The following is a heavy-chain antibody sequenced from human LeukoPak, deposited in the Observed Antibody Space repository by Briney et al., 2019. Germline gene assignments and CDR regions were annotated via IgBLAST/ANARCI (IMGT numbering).Heavy chain of an antibody. CDR1: GGSISSYY. J-gene: IGHJ4*02. D-gene: IGHD3-22*01. CDR3: ARAGLGYYVDY. V-gene: IGHV4-59*01. CDR2: IYYSGST. Sequence: PSETLSLTCTVSGGSISSYYWSWIRQPPGKGLEWIGYIYYSGSTNYNPSLKSRVTISVDTSKNQFALKLSSVTAADTAVYYCARAGLGYYVDYWGQGTLVTVSS.